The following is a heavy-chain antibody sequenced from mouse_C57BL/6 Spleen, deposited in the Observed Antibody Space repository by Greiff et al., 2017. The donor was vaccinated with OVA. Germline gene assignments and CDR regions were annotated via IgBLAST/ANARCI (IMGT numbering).Heavy chain of an antibody. V-gene: IGHV1-55*01. CDR2: IYPGSGST. CDR1: GYTFTSYW. D-gene: IGHD1-1*01. J-gene: IGHJ3*01. Sequence: QVQLQQPGAELVKPGASVKLSCKASGYTFTSYWITWVKQRPGQGLEWIGDIYPGSGSTNYNEKFKSKATLTVDTSSSTAYMQLSSLTSEDSAVYYGEREPYYCGSSASWLADWGQGTLVTVSA. CDR3: EREPYYCGSSASWLAD.